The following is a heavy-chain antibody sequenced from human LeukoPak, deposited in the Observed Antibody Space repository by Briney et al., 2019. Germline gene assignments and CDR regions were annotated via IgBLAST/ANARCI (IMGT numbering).Heavy chain of an antibody. CDR1: GGSFSGYY. CDR2: INHSGST. V-gene: IGHV4-34*01. Sequence: PSETLSLTCAVYGGSFSGYYWSWIRQPPGKGLEWIGEINHSGSTNYNPSLKSRVTISVDTSKNQFSLKLSSVTAADPAVYYCARGAWGVVVPAAPYYFDYWGQGTLVTVSS. CDR3: ARGAWGVVVPAAPYYFDY. D-gene: IGHD2-2*01. J-gene: IGHJ4*02.